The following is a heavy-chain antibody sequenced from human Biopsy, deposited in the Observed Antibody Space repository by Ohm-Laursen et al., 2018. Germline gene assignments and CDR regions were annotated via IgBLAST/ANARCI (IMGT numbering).Heavy chain of an antibody. CDR1: GVTFNSHA. J-gene: IGHJ6*02. CDR3: ATRVTPVTTLYYYAMDV. Sequence: SSLKVSCKTSGVTFNSHAISWVRQAPGQGLEWMGGVMPIFGTANYAQKFQGRVTITADKSTSTAHLDLSSLRSEDTAMYYCATRVTPVTTLYYYAMDVWGQGTTVTVSS. V-gene: IGHV1-69*06. D-gene: IGHD4-17*01. CDR2: VMPIFGTA.